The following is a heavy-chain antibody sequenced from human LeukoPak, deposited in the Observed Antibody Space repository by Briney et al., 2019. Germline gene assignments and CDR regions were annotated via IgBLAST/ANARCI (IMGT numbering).Heavy chain of an antibody. CDR1: GFTFSSYA. CDR2: ISGSGDST. D-gene: IGHD3-10*01. Sequence: PGGSLRLSCAASGFTFSSYAMSWVRQAPGKGLEWVSAISGSGDSTYYADSVKGRFTISRDISKNTLYLQMNSLRAEDTAVYYCARVLSGRGSLYDYYYYMDVWGKGTTVTISS. CDR3: ARVLSGRGSLYDYYYYMDV. V-gene: IGHV3-23*01. J-gene: IGHJ6*03.